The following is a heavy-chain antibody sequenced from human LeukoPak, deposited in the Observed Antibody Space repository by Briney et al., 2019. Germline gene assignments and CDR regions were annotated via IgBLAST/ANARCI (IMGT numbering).Heavy chain of an antibody. CDR3: AKDPVGALYYFDY. Sequence: GGSLRLSXAXSGFTFSSYAMSWVRQAPGKGLEWVSAISGSGGSTYYADSVKGRFTISRDNSKNTLYLQMNSLRAEDTAVYYCAKDPVGALYYFDYWGQGTLVTVSS. V-gene: IGHV3-23*01. CDR1: GFTFSSYA. J-gene: IGHJ4*02. D-gene: IGHD1-26*01. CDR2: ISGSGGST.